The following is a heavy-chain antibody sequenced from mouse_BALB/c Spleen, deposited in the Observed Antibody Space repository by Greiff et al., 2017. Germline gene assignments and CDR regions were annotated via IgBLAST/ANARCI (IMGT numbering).Heavy chain of an antibody. CDR2: IDPANGNT. V-gene: IGHV14-3*02. Sequence: VQLQQSGAELVKPGASVKLSCTASGYNINDSYMHWVKQRPEQGLEWIGRIDPANGNTKYDPKFQGKATITADTSSNTAYLQLSSLTSEDTAVYFCSRSGGQKHFDYWGQGTTLTVSS. CDR3: SRSGGQKHFDY. CDR1: GYNINDSY. D-gene: IGHD1-1*02. J-gene: IGHJ2*01.